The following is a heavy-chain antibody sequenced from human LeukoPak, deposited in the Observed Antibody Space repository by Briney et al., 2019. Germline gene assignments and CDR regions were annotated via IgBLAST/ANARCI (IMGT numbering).Heavy chain of an antibody. CDR1: GYTFTSYG. CDR2: ISAYNGNT. CDR3: ARDGDSSGWYSAFDI. J-gene: IGHJ3*02. V-gene: IGHV1-18*01. Sequence: ASVKVSCKASGYTFTSYGISWVRQAPGQGLEWMGWISAYNGNTNYARKLQGRVTMTTDTSTSTAYMELRSLRSDDTAVYYCARDGDSSGWYSAFDIWGQGTMVTVSS. D-gene: IGHD6-19*01.